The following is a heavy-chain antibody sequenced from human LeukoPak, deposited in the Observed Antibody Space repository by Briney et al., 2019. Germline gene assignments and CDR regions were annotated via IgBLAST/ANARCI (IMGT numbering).Heavy chain of an antibody. V-gene: IGHV4-39*01. Sequence: PSETLSLTCTVSGGSISSSSYYWGWIRQPPGKGLEWIGSIYYSGRTYHNPSLKSRVTISVDTSKNQFSLKLGSVTAADTAVYRCARLLLSGRDAFDIWGQGTMVTVSS. CDR2: IYYSGRT. J-gene: IGHJ3*02. CDR1: GGSISSSSYY. D-gene: IGHD1-26*01. CDR3: ARLLLSGRDAFDI.